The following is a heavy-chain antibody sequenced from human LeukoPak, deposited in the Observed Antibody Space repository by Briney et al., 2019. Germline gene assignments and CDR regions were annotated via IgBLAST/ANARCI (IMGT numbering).Heavy chain of an antibody. Sequence: SETLSLTCAVYGGSFSGYYWSWIRQPPGKGLEWIGEINHSGSTNYNPSLKSRVTISVDTSKNQFSLKLSSVTAADTAVYYCARGDAFDIWGQGTMVTVSS. CDR2: INHSGST. V-gene: IGHV4-34*01. CDR3: ARGDAFDI. CDR1: GGSFSGYY. J-gene: IGHJ3*02.